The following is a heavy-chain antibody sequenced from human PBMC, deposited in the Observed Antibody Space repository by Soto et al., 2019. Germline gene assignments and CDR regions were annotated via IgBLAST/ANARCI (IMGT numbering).Heavy chain of an antibody. V-gene: IGHV1-69*02. D-gene: IGHD6-19*01. CDR1: GGTFSSYT. CDR2: IIPILGIA. Sequence: QVQLVQSGAEVKKPGSSVKVSCKASGGTFSSYTISWVRQAPGQGLEWMGRIIPILGIANYAQKFQGRVTIPADQSKSPAYMELSSLRSEDAAVSYCSGWTHDVGFDYWGQGTLVTVSS. J-gene: IGHJ4*02. CDR3: SGWTHDVGFDY.